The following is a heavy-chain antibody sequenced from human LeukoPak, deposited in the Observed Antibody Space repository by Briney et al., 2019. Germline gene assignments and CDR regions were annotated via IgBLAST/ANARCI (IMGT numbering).Heavy chain of an antibody. CDR3: AKGARVTDAEYFQH. CDR2: IRYDGSNK. V-gene: IGHV3-30*02. CDR1: GFTFSSYG. D-gene: IGHD1-14*01. J-gene: IGHJ1*01. Sequence: GALRLSCAASGFTFSSYGMHWVRQAPGKGLEWVAFIRYDGSNKYYADSVKGRFTISRDNSKYTLYLQMNSLRAEDTAVYYCAKGARVTDAEYFQHWGQGTLVTVSS.